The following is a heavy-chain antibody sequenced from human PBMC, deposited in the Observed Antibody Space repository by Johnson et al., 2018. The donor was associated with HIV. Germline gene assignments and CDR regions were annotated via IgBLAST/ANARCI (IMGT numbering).Heavy chain of an antibody. CDR3: VKDDYFDRSGDYSDQGTQIRGAFDI. Sequence: QMLLVESGGGVVQPGRSLRLSCAASGFTFSSYGMHWVRQAPGKGLEWVAFIRYDGSNKYYADSVKGRFTISRDNSKNTLYLQMNSLSAEDTAVYYCVKDDYFDRSGDYSDQGTQIRGAFDIWGQGTMVTVSS. J-gene: IGHJ3*02. V-gene: IGHV3-30*02. D-gene: IGHD3-22*01. CDR1: GFTFSSYG. CDR2: IRYDGSNK.